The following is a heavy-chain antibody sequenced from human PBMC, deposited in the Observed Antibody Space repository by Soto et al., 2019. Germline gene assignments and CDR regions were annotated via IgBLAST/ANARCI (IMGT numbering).Heavy chain of an antibody. CDR2: IIPIFGTA. CDR3: AREKDGSGSYLSNYDY. V-gene: IGHV1-69*13. Sequence: SVKVSCKVSGGTFSSYAISWVRQAPGQGLEWMGGIIPIFGTANYAQKFQGRVTITADESTSTAYMELSSLRSEDTAVYYCAREKDGSGSYLSNYDYWGQGTLVTVSS. J-gene: IGHJ4*02. D-gene: IGHD3-10*01. CDR1: GGTFSSYA.